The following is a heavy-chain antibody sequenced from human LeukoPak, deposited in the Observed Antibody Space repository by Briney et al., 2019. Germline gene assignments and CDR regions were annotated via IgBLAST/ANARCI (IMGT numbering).Heavy chain of an antibody. CDR1: GFAFGDYA. V-gene: IGHV3-49*04. J-gene: IGHJ3*02. CDR2: IRSKAYGGTT. Sequence: GGSLRLSCTASGFAFGDYAMSWVRQAPGKGLEWVGFIRSKAYGGTTEYAASVKGRFTISRDDSKSIAYLQMNSLKTEDTAVYYCTREDGDYSVDDAFDIWGQGTMVTVSS. D-gene: IGHD4-17*01. CDR3: TREDGDYSVDDAFDI.